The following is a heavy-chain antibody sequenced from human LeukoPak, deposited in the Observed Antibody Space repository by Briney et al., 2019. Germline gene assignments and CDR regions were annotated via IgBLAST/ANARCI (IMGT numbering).Heavy chain of an antibody. CDR3: ARLVSGSYTGRGDY. J-gene: IGHJ4*02. CDR1: GYTFTGYY. V-gene: IGHV1-2*06. D-gene: IGHD1-26*01. Sequence: ASVKVSCKASGYTFTGYYMHWVRQAPGQGLEWKGRINPNSGGTNYAQKFQGRVTMTRDTSISTAYMELSRLRSDDTAVYYCARLVSGSYTGRGDYWGQGTLVTVSS. CDR2: INPNSGGT.